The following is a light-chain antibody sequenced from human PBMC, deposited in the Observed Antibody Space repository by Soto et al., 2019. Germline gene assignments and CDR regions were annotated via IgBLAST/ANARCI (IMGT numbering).Light chain of an antibody. Sequence: EIVLTQSPGTLSLSPGEIATLSCRASQSVSSSYLAWYQQKPGQAPRPLIYGASSRSTGIPDRFSGRGSGTDFPLTISRLEPEDFAVYYCQQYGSSPDTFGQGTKLEIK. CDR2: GAS. CDR3: QQYGSSPDT. J-gene: IGKJ2*01. CDR1: QSVSSSY. V-gene: IGKV3-20*01.